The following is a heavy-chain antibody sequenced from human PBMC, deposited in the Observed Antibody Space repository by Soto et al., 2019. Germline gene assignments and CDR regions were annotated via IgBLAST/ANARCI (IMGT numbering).Heavy chain of an antibody. Sequence: GGSLRLSCAASGFTFSSYAMHWVRQAPGKGLEWVAVISYDGSNKYYADSVKGRFTISRDNSKNTLYLQMNSLRAEDTAVYYCARDGRYCSSTSCRRTARDDYWGQGTLVTVSS. D-gene: IGHD2-2*01. CDR1: GFTFSSYA. J-gene: IGHJ4*02. V-gene: IGHV3-30-3*01. CDR2: ISYDGSNK. CDR3: ARDGRYCSSTSCRRTARDDY.